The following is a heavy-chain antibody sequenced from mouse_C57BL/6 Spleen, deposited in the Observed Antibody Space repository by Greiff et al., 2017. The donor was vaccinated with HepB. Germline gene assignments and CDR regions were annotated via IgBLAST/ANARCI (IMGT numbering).Heavy chain of an antibody. D-gene: IGHD1-1*01. CDR2: IYPRDGST. CDR1: GYTFTSYD. V-gene: IGHV1-85*01. CDR3: ARRRGYYGSSYSWFAY. Sequence: VKLQQSGPELVKPGASVKLSCKASGYTFTSYDINWVKQRPGQGLEWIGWIYPRDGSTKYNEKFKGKATLTVDTSSSTAYMELHSLTSEDSAVYFCARRRGYYGSSYSWFAYWGQGTLVTVSA. J-gene: IGHJ3*01.